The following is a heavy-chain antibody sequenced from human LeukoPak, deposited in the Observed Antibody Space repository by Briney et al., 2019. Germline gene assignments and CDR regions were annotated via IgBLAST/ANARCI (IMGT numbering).Heavy chain of an antibody. CDR1: GFTLNTND. CDR2: MYPWGSA. CDR3: VRQGGGDNCR. V-gene: IGHV3-66*02. Sequence: PGGSLRLSCAASGFTLNTNDMNWVRQVPGKGLEWVSIMYPWGSAFYTDSVKGRFTVTRDESKNIMFLQMNTLRPDDTAMYYCVRQGGGDNCRWGQGALVTVSS. D-gene: IGHD4-23*01. J-gene: IGHJ4*01.